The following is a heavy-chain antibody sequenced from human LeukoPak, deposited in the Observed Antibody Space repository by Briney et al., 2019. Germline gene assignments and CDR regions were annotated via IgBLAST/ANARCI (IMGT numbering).Heavy chain of an antibody. Sequence: PGGSLRLSCAASGFTFSSCAMSWVRQAPGKGLEWVSAISGSGGSTYYADSVKGRFTISRDNSKNTLYLQMNSLRAEDTAVYYCASRYSSGWYEGNWFDPWGQGTLVTVSS. CDR2: ISGSGGST. V-gene: IGHV3-23*01. J-gene: IGHJ5*02. D-gene: IGHD6-19*01. CDR1: GFTFSSCA. CDR3: ASRYSSGWYEGNWFDP.